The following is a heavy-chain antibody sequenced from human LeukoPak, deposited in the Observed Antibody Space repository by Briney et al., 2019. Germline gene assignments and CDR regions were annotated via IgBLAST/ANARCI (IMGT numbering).Heavy chain of an antibody. V-gene: IGHV3-7*01. D-gene: IGHD6-25*01. CDR2: IKQDGSEK. CDR1: GFTFSSYW. Sequence: GGSLRLSCAASGFTFSSYWVSWVRHAPGKGLEWVANIKQDGSEKYYVDSVKVRFTISRDNAKNSLYLQMNSLRAEDTAVYYCARILSSAWGELGYWGQGTLVTVSS. J-gene: IGHJ4*02. CDR3: ARILSSAWGELGY.